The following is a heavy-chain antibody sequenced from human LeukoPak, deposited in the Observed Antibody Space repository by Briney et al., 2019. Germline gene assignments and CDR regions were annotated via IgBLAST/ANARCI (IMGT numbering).Heavy chain of an antibody. D-gene: IGHD4-17*01. Sequence: GGSLRLSCTASGFTFSSYTMSWVRQAPGEGLEWLSAINGRGITYYAGSVKGRFAISRDNSENTLYLQMNSLTVDDTAVYFCAKERQTGDYFTSDYWGQGTLVTVSS. J-gene: IGHJ4*02. CDR2: INGRGIT. V-gene: IGHV3-23*01. CDR3: AKERQTGDYFTSDY. CDR1: GFTFSSYT.